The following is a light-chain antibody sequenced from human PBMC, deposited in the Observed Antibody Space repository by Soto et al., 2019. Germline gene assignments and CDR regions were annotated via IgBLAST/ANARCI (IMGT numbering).Light chain of an antibody. CDR1: QYISNY. V-gene: IGKV1-39*01. CDR2: DAS. CDR3: QQSYSTPRT. Sequence: DIQMTQSPSSLSASVGDRVTITCQASQYISNYLNWYQQKPGKAPKLLIYDASNLETGVPSRFSGSGSGTGFTLTISSLQPEDFATYYCQQSYSTPRTFGQGTKVDIK. J-gene: IGKJ1*01.